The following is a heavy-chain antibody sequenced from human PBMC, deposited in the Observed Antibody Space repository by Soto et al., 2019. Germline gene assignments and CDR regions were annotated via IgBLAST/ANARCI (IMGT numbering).Heavy chain of an antibody. V-gene: IGHV3-7*03. D-gene: IGHD6-13*01. CDR1: GFTFSSYW. CDR3: AREFGGIAAARAAGGSDY. J-gene: IGHJ4*02. Sequence: QLGGSLRLSCAASGFTFSSYWMSWVRQAPGKGLEWVANIKQDGSEKYYVDSVKGRFTISRDNAKNSLYLQMNSLRAEDTAVYYCAREFGGIAAARAAGGSDYWGQGTLVTVSS. CDR2: IKQDGSEK.